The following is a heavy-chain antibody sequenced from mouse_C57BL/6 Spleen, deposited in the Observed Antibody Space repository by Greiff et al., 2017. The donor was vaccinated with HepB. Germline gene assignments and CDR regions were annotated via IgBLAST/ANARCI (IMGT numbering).Heavy chain of an antibody. CDR2: IWTGGGT. Sequence: VKLVESGPGLVAPSQRLSITCTVSGFSLTSYAISWVRQPPGKGLEWLGVIWTGGGTNYNSALKSRLSISKDNSKSQVFLKMNSLQTDDTARYYCARKGGNYEGNYFDYWGQGTTLTVSS. V-gene: IGHV2-9-1*01. D-gene: IGHD1-1*01. CDR3: ARKGGNYEGNYFDY. J-gene: IGHJ2*01. CDR1: GFSLTSYA.